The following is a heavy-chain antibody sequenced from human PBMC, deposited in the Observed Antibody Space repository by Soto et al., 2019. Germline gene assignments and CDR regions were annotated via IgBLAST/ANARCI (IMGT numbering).Heavy chain of an antibody. CDR1: GGSISTYY. V-gene: IGHV4-59*12. J-gene: IGHJ4*02. D-gene: IGHD3-16*01. CDR2: VYYTGHT. CDR3: ARVQSSNYDRAFDS. Sequence: SETLSLTCTVSGGSISTYYWSWIRQPPGKGLEWIGYVYYTGHTDYKPSLRSRVTISVDTSKNQFSLKLTSVTAADTAVYYCARVQSSNYDRAFDSWGQGTLVTVSS.